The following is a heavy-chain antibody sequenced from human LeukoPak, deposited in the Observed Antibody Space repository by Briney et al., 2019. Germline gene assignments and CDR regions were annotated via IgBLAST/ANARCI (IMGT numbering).Heavy chain of an antibody. J-gene: IGHJ4*02. V-gene: IGHV3-74*01. CDR2: INSDGGST. D-gene: IGHD1-26*01. CDR3: ARVGRGREILPDY. Sequence: PGGSLRLSCAASGFTFSSYWMHWVRQAPGKGLVWVSHINSDGGSTNYADSVKGRFTISRDNAKNTLYLHMNSLRAEDTAVYYCARVGRGREILPDYWGQGTLVTVSS. CDR1: GFTFSSYW.